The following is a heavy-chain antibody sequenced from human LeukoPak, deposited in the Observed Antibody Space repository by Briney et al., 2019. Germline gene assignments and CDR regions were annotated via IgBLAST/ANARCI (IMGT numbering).Heavy chain of an antibody. Sequence: GESLKISCKASGYSFRSFWIGWVRQMPGKGLEWMGVIDPDDSETRYSPSFQGQVTISADKSISTAYLQWSTLKASDSATYCCARRPLLYGSGSYLDHWGQGTLVTVSS. V-gene: IGHV5-51*01. CDR2: IDPDDSET. D-gene: IGHD3-10*01. J-gene: IGHJ4*02. CDR3: ARRPLLYGSGSYLDH. CDR1: GYSFRSFW.